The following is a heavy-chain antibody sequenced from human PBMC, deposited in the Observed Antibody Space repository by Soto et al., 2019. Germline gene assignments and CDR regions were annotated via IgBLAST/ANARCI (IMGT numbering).Heavy chain of an antibody. CDR1: GDTFSSYA. CDR3: ARVGPAHYYDSSGYSSPLDY. D-gene: IGHD3-22*01. CDR2: IIPMFGTA. V-gene: IGHV1-69*01. J-gene: IGHJ4*02. Sequence: QVQLVQSVAEVKKPGSSLKFSCKASGDTFSSYAINWVRQAPGQGLEWMGGIIPMFGTANYAQKFKGRVTITAGATTSTVYMQLSSLRSEDTAVYYCARVGPAHYYDSSGYSSPLDYWGQGTLVTVSS.